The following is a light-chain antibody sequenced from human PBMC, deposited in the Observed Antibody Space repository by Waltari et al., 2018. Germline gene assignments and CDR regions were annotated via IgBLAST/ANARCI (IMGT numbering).Light chain of an antibody. Sequence: IVLTQSPGTLSLPPGERATFSCRTSHSISSSYLAWYQQRPGQAPRLLIYGTSYRATGIPDRFSGSGSGTDFTLTITRLEPEDFAVYYCQQYVSSQLTFGGGTKVEIK. CDR3: QQYVSSQLT. CDR1: HSISSSY. CDR2: GTS. J-gene: IGKJ4*01. V-gene: IGKV3-20*01.